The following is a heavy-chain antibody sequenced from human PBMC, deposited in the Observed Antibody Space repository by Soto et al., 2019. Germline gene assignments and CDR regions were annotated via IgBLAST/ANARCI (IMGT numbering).Heavy chain of an antibody. CDR2: ISGSGGST. V-gene: IGHV3-23*01. J-gene: IGHJ4*02. CDR1: GFTFSSYA. Sequence: EVQLLESGGGLVQPGGSLRLSCAASGFTFSSYAMSWVRQAPGKGLEWVSAISGSGGSTYYADSVKGRFTISRDNSKNTLYLQMNSLRAEDTAVYYCAKFGFGGGTTPPADYWCQGTLVTVSS. CDR3: AKFGFGGGTTPPADY. D-gene: IGHD1-7*01.